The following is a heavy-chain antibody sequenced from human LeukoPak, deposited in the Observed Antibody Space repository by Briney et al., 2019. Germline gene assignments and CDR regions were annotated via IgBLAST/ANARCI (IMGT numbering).Heavy chain of an antibody. V-gene: IGHV1-46*01. Sequence: GASVTVSFTASGYTFTIYYMHWVRQAPGQGLEWMGIINPSGGSTSYAQKFQGRVTMTRDMSTSTVYMELSSLRSEDTAVYYCARAVMVTIFGVVITDAFDIWGQGTMVTVSS. CDR3: ARAVMVTIFGVVITDAFDI. CDR1: GYTFTIYY. D-gene: IGHD3-3*01. CDR2: INPSGGST. J-gene: IGHJ3*02.